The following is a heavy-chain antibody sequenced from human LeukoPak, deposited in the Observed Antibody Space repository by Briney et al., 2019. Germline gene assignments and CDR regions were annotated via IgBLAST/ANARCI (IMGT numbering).Heavy chain of an antibody. J-gene: IGHJ3*02. V-gene: IGHV5-51*01. CDR3: ARHYYYDSSGSYAFEI. D-gene: IGHD3-22*01. CDR1: GYSFTSYW. Sequence: GESLKISCKGSGYSFTSYWIGWVRQMLGKGLEWMGLIYPGDSDTRYSPSFQGQVTISADKSISTAYLQWSSLKASDTAMYYCARHYYYDSSGSYAFEIWGQGTTVTVSS. CDR2: IYPGDSDT.